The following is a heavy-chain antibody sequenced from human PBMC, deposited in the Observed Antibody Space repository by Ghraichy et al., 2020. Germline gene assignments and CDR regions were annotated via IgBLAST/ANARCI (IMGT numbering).Heavy chain of an antibody. CDR1: GFTFRSYG. CDR3: AKERETSGYYSFRGDYYGMXA. J-gene: IGHJ6*04. Sequence: LSLTCAASGFTFRSYGIHWVRQAPGKGLEWVAVISYDGSNKDYGDSVKGRFTISRDNSKNTLYLQMNSLRAEDTAVYYCAKERETSGYYSFRGDYYGMXAWXKXXXXXXSS. D-gene: IGHD3-22*01. CDR2: ISYDGSNK. V-gene: IGHV3-30*18.